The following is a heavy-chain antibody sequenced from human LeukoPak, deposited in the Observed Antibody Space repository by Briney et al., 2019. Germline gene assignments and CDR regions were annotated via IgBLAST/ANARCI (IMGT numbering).Heavy chain of an antibody. CDR1: DGSFSGYY. J-gene: IGHJ5*02. CDR3: ARNYDFWSGYYTGGWFDP. Sequence: SETLSLTCAVYDGSFSGYYWSWIRQPPGKGLEWIGEINHSGSTNYNPSLKSRVTISVDTSKNQFSLKLSSVTAADTAVYYCARNYDFWSGYYTGGWFDPWGQGTLVTVSS. V-gene: IGHV4-34*01. CDR2: INHSGST. D-gene: IGHD3-3*01.